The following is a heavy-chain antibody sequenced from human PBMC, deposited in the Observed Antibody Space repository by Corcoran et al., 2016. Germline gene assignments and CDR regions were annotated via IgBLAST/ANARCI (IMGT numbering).Heavy chain of an antibody. Sequence: QVQLVESGGGVVQPGRSLRLSCAASGFTFSSYGMHWVRQAPGKGLEWVAVISYDGSNKYYADSVKGRFTISRDNSKNTLYLQMNSLRAEDTAVNYCAKDSSDYYYGTFMDVWGQGTTVTVSS. J-gene: IGHJ6*02. D-gene: IGHD3-22*01. CDR3: AKDSSDYYYGTFMDV. CDR1: GFTFSSYG. V-gene: IGHV3-30*18. CDR2: ISYDGSNK.